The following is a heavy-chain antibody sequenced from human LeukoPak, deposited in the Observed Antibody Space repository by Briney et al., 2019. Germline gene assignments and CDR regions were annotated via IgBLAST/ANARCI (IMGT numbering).Heavy chain of an antibody. J-gene: IGHJ4*02. Sequence: GGSLRLSCAASGFIFSSYAMTWVRQAPGKGLEWVSAISGSGGSTYYADSVKGRFTISRDTSKSTLYLQMNSLRAEDTAVYYCAKRSGDSYYLDSWGQGTLVTVSS. D-gene: IGHD2-15*01. V-gene: IGHV3-23*01. CDR2: ISGSGGST. CDR3: AKRSGDSYYLDS. CDR1: GFIFSSYA.